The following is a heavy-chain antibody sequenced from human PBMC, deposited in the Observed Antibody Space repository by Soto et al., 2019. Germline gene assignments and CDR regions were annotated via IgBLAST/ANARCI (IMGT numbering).Heavy chain of an antibody. J-gene: IGHJ6*02. V-gene: IGHV3-21*01. CDR1: GFTFSSYS. D-gene: IGHD6-19*01. CDR3: ARDGSSGWYGLAYYYYYGMDV. Sequence: EVQLVESGGGLVKPGGSLRLSCAASGFTFSSYSMNWVRQAPGKGLEWVSSISSSSSYIYYADSVKGRFTISRDNAKNSLYLQMNGLRAEDTAVYYCARDGSSGWYGLAYYYYYGMDVWGQGTTVTVSS. CDR2: ISSSSSYI.